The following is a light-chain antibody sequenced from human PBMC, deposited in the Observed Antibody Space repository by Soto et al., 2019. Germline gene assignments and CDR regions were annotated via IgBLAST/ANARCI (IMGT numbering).Light chain of an antibody. CDR2: GAS. Sequence: EIVMTQSPATLSVSPGERATLSCRASQSVSSSLAWYQQKPGQAPRLLIRGASTRATGIPARFSGSGSGTEFTLTISSLQSEDSAVYYCQQYNKWPPLTFGGGTKVEI. V-gene: IGKV3-15*01. CDR3: QQYNKWPPLT. CDR1: QSVSSS. J-gene: IGKJ4*01.